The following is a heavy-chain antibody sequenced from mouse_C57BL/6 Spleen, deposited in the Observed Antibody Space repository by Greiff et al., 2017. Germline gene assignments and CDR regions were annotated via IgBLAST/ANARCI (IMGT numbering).Heavy chain of an antibody. V-gene: IGHV2-2*01. CDR1: GFSLTSYG. J-gene: IGHJ4*01. CDR3: ARKSLRDEFAMDY. Sequence: VQLQQSGPGLVQPSQSLSITCTVSGFSLTSYGVHWVRQSPGQGLEWLGVIWRGGSTDYNAAFISRLSISKDNTKSQVFFKMNRLQADDAAIYYCARKSLRDEFAMDYWGQGTSVTVSS. CDR2: IWRGGST. D-gene: IGHD3-3*01.